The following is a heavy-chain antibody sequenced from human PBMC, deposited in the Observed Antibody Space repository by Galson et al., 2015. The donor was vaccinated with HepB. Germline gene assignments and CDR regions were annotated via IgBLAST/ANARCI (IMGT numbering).Heavy chain of an antibody. Sequence: PALVKPTQTLTLTCTFSGFSLSTSGVGVGWIRQPPGKALEWLALIYWGDDKRYSPSLQSRVTITKGTSKNQVVLTMTNMDPVDTATYYCAHRESSSSVDYFDYWGQGTLVTVSS. V-gene: IGHV2-5*02. D-gene: IGHD6-6*01. CDR1: GFSLSTSGVG. J-gene: IGHJ4*02. CDR2: IYWGDDK. CDR3: AHRESSSSVDYFDY.